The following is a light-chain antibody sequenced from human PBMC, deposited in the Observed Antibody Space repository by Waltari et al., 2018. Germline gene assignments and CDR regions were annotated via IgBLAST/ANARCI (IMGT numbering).Light chain of an antibody. CDR1: RTDVGSYSR. V-gene: IGLV2-18*02. Sequence: QSALTQPPSVSGSPGQSVTISCTGTRTDVGSYSRVSWYHQPPVSAPKVILYEVNNRPPGVPDRFSGSKSGNTASLTISGLQPEDEADYYCSSYTSSTTLVFGGGTSLTVL. CDR2: EVN. J-gene: IGLJ3*02. CDR3: SSYTSSTTLV.